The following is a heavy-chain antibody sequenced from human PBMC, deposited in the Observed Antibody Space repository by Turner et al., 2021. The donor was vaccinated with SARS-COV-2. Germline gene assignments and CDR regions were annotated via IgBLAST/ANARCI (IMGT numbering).Heavy chain of an antibody. CDR3: SRDPWDYDSSGWPPSDY. Sequence: EVQLLESGGGLVKPGGSLRLSCAASGFTFSSYTMYWVRQAPGKGLEWVSSISSSSSYIHYADSVKGRFTISRDNAKNSLYLQMNSLRAEDTAVYYCSRDPWDYDSSGWPPSDYWGQGTLVTVSS. CDR2: ISSSSSYI. D-gene: IGHD3-22*01. V-gene: IGHV3-21*01. J-gene: IGHJ4*02. CDR1: GFTFSSYT.